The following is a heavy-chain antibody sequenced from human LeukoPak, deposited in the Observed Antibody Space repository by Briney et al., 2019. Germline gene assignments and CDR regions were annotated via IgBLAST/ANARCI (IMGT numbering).Heavy chain of an antibody. CDR3: AKCSLGDYGDYRTPGAYYFDY. D-gene: IGHD4-17*01. CDR1: GFTFTNYA. CDR2: ISDNGGST. J-gene: IGHJ4*02. Sequence: PGGPLRLSCTASGFTFTNYAMSWVRQAPGKGLEWVATISDNGGSTYYVDSVRGRFTISRDNSKNTLYLQMNSLRAEDMAVHYCAKCSLGDYGDYRTPGAYYFDYWGQGTLVTISS. V-gene: IGHV3-23*01.